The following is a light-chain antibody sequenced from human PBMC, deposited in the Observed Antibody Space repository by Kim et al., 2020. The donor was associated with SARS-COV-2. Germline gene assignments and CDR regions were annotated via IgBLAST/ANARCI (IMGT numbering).Light chain of an antibody. CDR2: GAS. Sequence: SPGERATLSCRASQSFSSGYLAWYQQKPGQAPRIVIYGASSRAAGIPDRFSGSGSGTDFTLTISGLEPADFAVYYCQQYVKTPITFGQGTRLEIK. CDR1: QSFSSGY. J-gene: IGKJ5*01. V-gene: IGKV3-20*01. CDR3: QQYVKTPIT.